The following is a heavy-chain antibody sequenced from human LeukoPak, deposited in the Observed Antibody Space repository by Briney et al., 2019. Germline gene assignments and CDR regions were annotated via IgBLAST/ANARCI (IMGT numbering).Heavy chain of an antibody. J-gene: IGHJ3*02. Sequence: ASVKVSCKASGYTFTGYYMHWVRQAPGQGLEWMGWINPNSGGTNYAQKFQGRVTMTRDTSICTAYMELSRLRSDDTAVYYCARDRPPYYYDSSGYYDDAFDIWGQGTMVTVSS. D-gene: IGHD3-22*01. V-gene: IGHV1-2*02. CDR2: INPNSGGT. CDR3: ARDRPPYYYDSSGYYDDAFDI. CDR1: GYTFTGYY.